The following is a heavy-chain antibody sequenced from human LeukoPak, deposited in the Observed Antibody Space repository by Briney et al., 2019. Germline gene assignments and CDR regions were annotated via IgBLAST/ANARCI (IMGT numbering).Heavy chain of an antibody. CDR3: ARRKPSGYSSSWHEGYYFDY. Sequence: GESLKISCKGSGYSFTSYWISWVRQMPGKGLEWMGRIDPSDSYTNYSPSFQGHVTISADKSISTAYLQWSSLKASDTAMYYSARRKPSGYSSSWHEGYYFDYWGQGTLVTVSS. V-gene: IGHV5-10-1*01. J-gene: IGHJ4*02. D-gene: IGHD6-13*01. CDR1: GYSFTSYW. CDR2: IDPSDSYT.